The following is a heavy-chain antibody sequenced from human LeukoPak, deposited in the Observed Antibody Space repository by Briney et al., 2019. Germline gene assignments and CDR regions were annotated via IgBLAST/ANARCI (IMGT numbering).Heavy chain of an antibody. Sequence: GASVKVSCKASGATFSSYAISWVRQAPGQGLEWMGGIIPIFGTANYAQKFQGRVTITADKSTSTAYMELSSMRSEDTAVYYCARVGQYYGSGSYLVYWGQGTLVTVSS. J-gene: IGHJ4*02. CDR1: GATFSSYA. CDR2: IIPIFGTA. CDR3: ARVGQYYGSGSYLVY. V-gene: IGHV1-69*06. D-gene: IGHD3-10*01.